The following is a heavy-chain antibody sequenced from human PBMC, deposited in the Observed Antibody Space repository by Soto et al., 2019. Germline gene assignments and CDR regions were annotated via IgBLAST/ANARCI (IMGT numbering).Heavy chain of an antibody. CDR1: GGSISSGGHS. CDR3: ARVPDY. V-gene: IGHV4-30-2*01. CDR2: IYHSGST. Sequence: QLQLQESGSGQVKPSQTLYLTCAVSGGSISSGGHSWSWNRQPPGKGLEWIGYIYHSGSTYYNPSLKSRVTISVDRSKNQFSLKLSSVTAADTAVYYCARVPDYWGQGTLVTVSS. J-gene: IGHJ4*02.